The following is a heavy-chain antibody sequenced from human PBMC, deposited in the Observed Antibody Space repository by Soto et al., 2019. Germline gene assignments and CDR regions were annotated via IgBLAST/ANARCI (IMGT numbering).Heavy chain of an antibody. CDR2: INPIVSMS. D-gene: IGHD3-10*01. CDR3: AASYGSGYRAFDY. J-gene: IGHJ4*02. V-gene: IGHV1-69*02. Sequence: QVQLVQSGTEVKKPGSSVKVSCNASGDTFSFYTINWVRQAPGLGLEWVGRINPIVSMSNYAQKFKGRVSMTADKSTSTAYMELRSRRSDDTAMYFCAASYGSGYRAFDYWGQGALVIVSS. CDR1: GDTFSFYT.